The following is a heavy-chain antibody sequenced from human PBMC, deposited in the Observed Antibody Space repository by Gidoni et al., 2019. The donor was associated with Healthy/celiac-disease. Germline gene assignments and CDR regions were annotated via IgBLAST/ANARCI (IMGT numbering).Heavy chain of an antibody. CDR2: VYPVDSDT. CDR3: ARQGGSYDILTGYYNPVDY. Sequence: EVQLVQYGAEGKKPGEAMKISCKGCGYSFTSNWIGWVRQMPGKGLEWMGSVYPVDSDTRYSPSFQGQLTISADKSISTAYLQWSSLKASDTAMYYCARQGGSYDILTGYYNPVDYWGQGTLVTVSS. J-gene: IGHJ4*02. CDR1: GYSFTSNW. D-gene: IGHD3-9*01. V-gene: IGHV5-51*01.